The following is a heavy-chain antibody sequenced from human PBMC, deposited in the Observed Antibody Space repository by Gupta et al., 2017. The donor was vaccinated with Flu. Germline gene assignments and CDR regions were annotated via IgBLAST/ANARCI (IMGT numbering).Heavy chain of an antibody. V-gene: IGHV3-73*02. CDR3: TRRGALILGVPAVDL. CDR2: IKNKDNDYAT. D-gene: IGHD2-21*01. Sequence: EMQLVQSGGGLVHPRGSLTLPCPAAGFDFSVSAIHWVRQAYGKGLEWVGHIKNKDNDYATGYGGSGKGRFHIYRDNSNNRAFLNLAGLEPDDTAVYYCTRRGALILGVPAVDLWGQGALVTVSS. J-gene: IGHJ5*02. CDR1: GFDFSVSA.